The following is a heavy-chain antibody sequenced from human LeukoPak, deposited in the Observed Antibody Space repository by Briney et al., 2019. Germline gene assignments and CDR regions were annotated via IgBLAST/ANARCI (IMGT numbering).Heavy chain of an antibody. CDR1: GLTFNIFG. Sequence: PGGSLRLSCAASGLTFNIFGMTWVRQPPGRGREWVSSGGGGDPYHADSVTGRFTVSSDNSRSTVYLQMSSLRAEDTAVYYCVKDAIPMNSMWDYFDCWGQGTLVTVSS. D-gene: IGHD1-26*01. J-gene: IGHJ4*02. V-gene: IGHV3-23*01. CDR3: VKDAIPMNSMWDYFDC. CDR2: GGGGDP.